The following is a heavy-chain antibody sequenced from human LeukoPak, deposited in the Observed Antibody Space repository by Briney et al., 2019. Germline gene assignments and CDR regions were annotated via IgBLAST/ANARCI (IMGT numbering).Heavy chain of an antibody. V-gene: IGHV3-23*01. J-gene: IGHJ4*02. CDR2: IGDSGANT. D-gene: IGHD1-26*01. CDR1: GVTFSNYA. Sequence: PGGSLRLSCAASGVTFSNYAMIWVRQTPGKGLEWVSAIGDSGANTYYADSVKGRFTISRDNSKNTLYLQMNSLRAEDTAIYSCARQVGPDYWGQGTLVTVSS. CDR3: ARQVGPDY.